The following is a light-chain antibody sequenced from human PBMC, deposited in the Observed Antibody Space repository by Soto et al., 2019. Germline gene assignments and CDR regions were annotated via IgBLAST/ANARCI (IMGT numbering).Light chain of an antibody. V-gene: IGLV2-14*01. J-gene: IGLJ2*01. Sequence: QSALTQPAYVSGSPGQSITISCTGTSSDVGGYNYVSWYQQHPGKAPKLMICDVSNRPSGVSNRFSGSKSGNTASLTISGLQAEDEADYYCSSYTSNSTVVFGGGTKLTVL. CDR2: DVS. CDR3: SSYTSNSTVV. CDR1: SSDVGGYNY.